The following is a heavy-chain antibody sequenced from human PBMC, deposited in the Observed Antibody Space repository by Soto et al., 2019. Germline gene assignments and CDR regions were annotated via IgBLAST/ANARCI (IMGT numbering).Heavy chain of an antibody. V-gene: IGHV1-2*04. D-gene: IGHD3-10*01. CDR2: INPNSGGT. CDR1: GYTLTRYQ. CDR3: ARGYGSGSYSRDGTRIYYYYGMDV. Sequence: ASMKGSCQASGYTLTRYQIHWVRPAPGQRLEWMGWINPNSGGTNYAQKFQGWVTMTRDTSISTAYMELSRLRSDDTAVYYCARGYGSGSYSRDGTRIYYYYGMDVWGQGTTVTVSS. J-gene: IGHJ6*02.